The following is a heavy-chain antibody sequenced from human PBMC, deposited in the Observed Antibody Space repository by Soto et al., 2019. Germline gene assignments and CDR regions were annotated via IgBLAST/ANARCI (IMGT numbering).Heavy chain of an antibody. CDR3: AKDRVAVAGHLDY. Sequence: EVQLLESGGGLVQPGGSLRLSCAASGFTFSSYAMSWVRQAPWKGLEWVSAISGSGGSTYYADSVKGRFTISRDNSKNTLYLQMNSLRAEDTDVYYCAKDRVAVAGHLDYWGQGNLVTVSA. CDR2: ISGSGGST. J-gene: IGHJ4*02. V-gene: IGHV3-23*01. D-gene: IGHD6-19*01. CDR1: GFTFSSYA.